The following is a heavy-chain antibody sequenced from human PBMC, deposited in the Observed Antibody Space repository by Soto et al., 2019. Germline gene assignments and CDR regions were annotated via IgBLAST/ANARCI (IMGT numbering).Heavy chain of an antibody. J-gene: IGHJ4*02. V-gene: IGHV3-23*01. CDR1: GFTFSSYA. D-gene: IGHD6-6*01. Sequence: GGSLRLSCAASGFTFSSYAMSWVRQAPGKGLEWVSAISGSGGSTYYADSVKGRFTISRDNSKNTLYLKMNSLRAEETAVYYCAKGMKYSSSSRTNFDYWGQGTLVTVSS. CDR2: ISGSGGST. CDR3: AKGMKYSSSSRTNFDY.